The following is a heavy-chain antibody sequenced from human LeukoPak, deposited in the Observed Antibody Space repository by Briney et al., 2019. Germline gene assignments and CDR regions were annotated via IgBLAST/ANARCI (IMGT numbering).Heavy chain of an antibody. J-gene: IGHJ4*02. CDR1: GLTLSSYL. CDR2: IHRNGSLT. V-gene: IGHV3-74*01. D-gene: IGHD2-2*01. CDR3: ARETSTPAQYYLDF. Sequence: GGSLRLSCAASGLTLSSYLMQWVRQAPGEGLVWVSRIHRNGSLTNYAESVKGRFTISRDSAKNTLYLQMNSLRAEDTAVYYCARETSTPAQYYLDFWGQGTQVTVSS.